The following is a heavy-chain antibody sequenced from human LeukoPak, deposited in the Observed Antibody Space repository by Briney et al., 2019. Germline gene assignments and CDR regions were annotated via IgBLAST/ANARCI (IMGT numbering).Heavy chain of an antibody. D-gene: IGHD6-19*01. J-gene: IGHJ4*02. V-gene: IGHV1-18*01. CDR3: ARDSSRAVAHPADY. CDR2: ISAYNGNT. CDR1: GYTFTSYG. Sequence: GASVKVSCKASGYTFTSYGISWVRQAPGQGLEWMGWISAYNGNTNYAQKLQGRVTMTTDTSTSTAYMELRSLRSDDTAVYYCARDSSRAVAHPADYWGQGTLVTVSS.